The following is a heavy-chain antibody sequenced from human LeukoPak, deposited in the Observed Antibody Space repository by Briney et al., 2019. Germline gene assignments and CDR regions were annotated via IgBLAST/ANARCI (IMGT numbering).Heavy chain of an antibody. CDR2: VYHSGIT. CDR3: AREWQYQFDY. D-gene: IGHD4-11*01. V-gene: IGHV4-39*07. J-gene: IGHJ4*02. Sequence: SETLSLTCTVSGGSITNTNYYWAWIRQPPGEGLEWIGSVYHSGITYYTPSLKSRVSISVDTSRNQFSLKVTSVTAADTAVYYCAREWQYQFDYWGQGSLVTISS. CDR1: GGSITNTNYY.